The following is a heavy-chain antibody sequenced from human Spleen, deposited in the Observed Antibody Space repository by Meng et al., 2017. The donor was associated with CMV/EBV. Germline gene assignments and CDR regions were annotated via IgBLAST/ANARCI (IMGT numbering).Heavy chain of an antibody. V-gene: IGHV4-30-4*08. D-gene: IGHD6-13*01. CDR2: IYYSGST. Sequence: VQLQESGPGLVKPSQTLSLTCTVSGGSISSGDYYWSWIRQPPGKGLEWIGYIYYSGSTYYNPSLKSRVTISVDTSKNQFSLKLSSVTAADTAVYYCARSDLAAAGYNWFDPWGQGTLVTVPS. J-gene: IGHJ5*02. CDR3: ARSDLAAAGYNWFDP. CDR1: GGSISSGDYY.